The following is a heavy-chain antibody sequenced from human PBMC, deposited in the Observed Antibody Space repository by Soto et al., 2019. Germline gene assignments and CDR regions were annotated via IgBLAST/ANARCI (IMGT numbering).Heavy chain of an antibody. Sequence: ASVKVSCKASGYTFTSYDINWVRQATGQGLEWMGWMNPNSGNTGYAQKFQGRVAMTRNTSISTAYMELSSLRSDDTAVYYCAREVVSRGMDVWGQGTTVTVSS. J-gene: IGHJ6*02. CDR3: AREVVSRGMDV. CDR1: GYTFTSYD. V-gene: IGHV1-8*01. CDR2: MNPNSGNT. D-gene: IGHD3-22*01.